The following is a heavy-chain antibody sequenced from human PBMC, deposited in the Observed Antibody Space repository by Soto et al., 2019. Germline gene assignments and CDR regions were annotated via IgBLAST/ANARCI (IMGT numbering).Heavy chain of an antibody. V-gene: IGHV1-69*13. CDR2: IIPIFGTA. Sequence: ASVKVSCKASGGTFSSYAISWVRQAPGQGLEWMGGIIPIFGTANYAQKFQGRVTITADESTSTAYMELSSLRSEDTAVYYCARSIMITFGGVSGDYYYGMDVWGQGTTVTVSS. CDR1: GGTFSSYA. D-gene: IGHD3-16*01. J-gene: IGHJ6*02. CDR3: ARSIMITFGGVSGDYYYGMDV.